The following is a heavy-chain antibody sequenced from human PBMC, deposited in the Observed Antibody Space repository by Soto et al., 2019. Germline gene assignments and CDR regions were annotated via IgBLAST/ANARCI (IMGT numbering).Heavy chain of an antibody. J-gene: IGHJ4*02. CDR3: AKVAKVKYFDY. CDR1: GFTFRDYW. CDR2: IGPDGTST. V-gene: IGHV3-74*01. Sequence: GGSLRLSCAVSGFTFRDYWMHWVRQVPGKGLLWVSRIGPDGTSTKYADSVKGRFTISRDNPENTLYLQMNSLRAEDTAVYYCAKVAKVKYFDYWGQGTLVTVSS.